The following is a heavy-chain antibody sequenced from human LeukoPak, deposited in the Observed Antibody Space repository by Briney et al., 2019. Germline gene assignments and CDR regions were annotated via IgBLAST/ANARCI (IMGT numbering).Heavy chain of an antibody. V-gene: IGHV3-23*01. CDR3: AKSGSRYFDWLLSNFDY. Sequence: GGSLRLSCAASGFTFSSYAMSWVRQAPGKGLEWVSAISGSGGSTYYADSVKGRFTISRDNSKNTLYLQMNSLRAEDTAAYYCAKSGSRYFDWLLSNFDYWGQGTLVTVSS. J-gene: IGHJ4*02. CDR2: ISGSGGST. CDR1: GFTFSSYA. D-gene: IGHD3-9*01.